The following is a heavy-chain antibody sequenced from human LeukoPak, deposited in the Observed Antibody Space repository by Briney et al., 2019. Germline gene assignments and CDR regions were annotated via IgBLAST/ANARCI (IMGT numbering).Heavy chain of an antibody. Sequence: ASVKVSCKASGYTFTSYGISWVRQAPGQGLEWMGWISAYNGNTNYAQKLQGRVTMTTDTSTSTAYMELRSLRSDDTAVYYCARLYYYDSSGPLEYWGQGTLVTVSS. D-gene: IGHD3-22*01. J-gene: IGHJ4*02. CDR2: ISAYNGNT. CDR1: GYTFTSYG. V-gene: IGHV1-18*01. CDR3: ARLYYYDSSGPLEY.